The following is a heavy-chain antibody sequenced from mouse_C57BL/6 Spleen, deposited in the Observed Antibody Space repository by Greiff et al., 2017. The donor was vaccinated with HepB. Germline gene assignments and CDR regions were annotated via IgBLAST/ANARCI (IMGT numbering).Heavy chain of an antibody. CDR1: GFNIKDYY. J-gene: IGHJ4*01. D-gene: IGHD1-1*01. Sequence: VQLQQSGAELVKPGASVKLSCTASGFNIKDYYMHWVKQRTEQGLEWIGRIDPEDGETKYAPKFQGKATITADTSANTAYLQLSSLTAEDTAVYYCATPYGSSSYYAMDYWGQGTSVTVSS. V-gene: IGHV14-2*01. CDR2: IDPEDGET. CDR3: ATPYGSSSYYAMDY.